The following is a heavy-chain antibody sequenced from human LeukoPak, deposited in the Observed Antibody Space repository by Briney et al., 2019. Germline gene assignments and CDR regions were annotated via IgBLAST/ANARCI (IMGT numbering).Heavy chain of an antibody. CDR3: ARDPYSGAYGDSYYYYMDV. J-gene: IGHJ6*03. CDR1: GFTFSSYG. CDR2: INSDESST. Sequence: GGSLRLSCAASGFTFSSYGMHWVRQAPGKGLVWVSRINSDESSTVYADSVRGRFTISRDNSKNSLFLHMDSLRAEDTAIHYCARDPYSGAYGDSYYYYMDVWGTGTTVTTSS. D-gene: IGHD1-26*01. V-gene: IGHV3-74*01.